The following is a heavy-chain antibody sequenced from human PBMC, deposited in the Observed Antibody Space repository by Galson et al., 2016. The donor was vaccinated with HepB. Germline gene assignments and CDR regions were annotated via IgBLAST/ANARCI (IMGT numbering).Heavy chain of an antibody. Sequence: FLRLSCAASGFTFSDAWMNWVRQAPGKGLEWVGRIKRKTDGGTTDYAAPVEGRFTISRDDSKNTLYLQMNNLKNEDTAVYYCTAYYGNILTAYRWFDPWGQGTLVTVSS. CDR3: TAYYGNILTAYRWFDP. CDR1: GFTFSDAW. D-gene: IGHD3-9*01. CDR2: IKRKTDGGTT. V-gene: IGHV3-15*01. J-gene: IGHJ5*02.